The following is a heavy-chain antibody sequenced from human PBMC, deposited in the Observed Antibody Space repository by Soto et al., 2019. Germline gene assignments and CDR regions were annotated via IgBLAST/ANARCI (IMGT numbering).Heavy chain of an antibody. Sequence: ASVKVSCKASGYTFTTYDINWVRLAPGQGLQWVGRMNPNSGDTAYAQQFQGRLSMTRDTSMGTAYLGLSSLRSEDTAVYYCSRGLGHDYIWGYWGQGTPVTVSS. V-gene: IGHV1-8*01. D-gene: IGHD3-16*01. CDR2: MNPNSGDT. CDR1: GYTFTTYD. J-gene: IGHJ4*02. CDR3: SRGLGHDYIWGY.